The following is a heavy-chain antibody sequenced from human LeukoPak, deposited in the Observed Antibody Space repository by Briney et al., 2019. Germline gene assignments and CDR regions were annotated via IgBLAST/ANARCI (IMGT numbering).Heavy chain of an antibody. V-gene: IGHV4-4*09. J-gene: IGHJ4*02. CDR2: IYTSGST. CDR1: GGSISTYY. CDR3: ARLTSGSYYLVYFDY. D-gene: IGHD1-26*01. Sequence: PSETLSLTCTVSGGSISTYYWSWIRQPPGKGLEWIGYIYTSGSTDYNPSLKSRVTISVDTSKNQFSLKLSSVTAADTAVYYCARLTSGSYYLVYFDYWGQGTLVTVSS.